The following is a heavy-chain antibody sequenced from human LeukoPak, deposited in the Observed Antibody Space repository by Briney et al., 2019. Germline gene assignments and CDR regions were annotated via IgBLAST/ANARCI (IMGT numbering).Heavy chain of an antibody. V-gene: IGHV4-39*01. CDR1: GDSISGSSYY. Sequence: SETLSLPCAVSGDSISGSSYYWGWLRQPPGKGLEWIGSIYYSGSTYYSPSLKSRVTISVDTSKNQFSLKLSAVTAADTAVYYCARGLNWGQGTLVTVSS. CDR3: ARGLN. D-gene: IGHD3-22*01. J-gene: IGHJ4*02. CDR2: IYYSGST.